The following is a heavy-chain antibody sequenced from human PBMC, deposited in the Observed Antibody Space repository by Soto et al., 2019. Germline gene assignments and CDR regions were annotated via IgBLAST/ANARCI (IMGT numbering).Heavy chain of an antibody. D-gene: IGHD3-22*01. Sequence: SETLSLTCAVSGGSISSGGYSWSWIRQPPGKGLEWIGYIYHSGSTYYNPSLKSRVTISVDRSKNQFSLKLSSVTAADTAVYYCARGAEYYYDSSGPTGWFDPWGQGTLVTVSS. CDR1: GGSISSGGYS. V-gene: IGHV4-30-2*01. CDR2: IYHSGST. CDR3: ARGAEYYYDSSGPTGWFDP. J-gene: IGHJ5*02.